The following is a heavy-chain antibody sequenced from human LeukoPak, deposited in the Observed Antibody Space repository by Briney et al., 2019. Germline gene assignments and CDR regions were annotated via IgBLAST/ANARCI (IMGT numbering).Heavy chain of an antibody. CDR2: ISGSGGST. D-gene: IGHD3-22*01. J-gene: IGHJ4*02. V-gene: IGHV3-23*01. Sequence: GGSLRLSCAASGFTFSSYAMSWVRQAPGKGLEWVSAISGSGGSTYYADSVKGRFTISRDNSKNTLYLQMNSLRAKDTAVYYCAKDFRSNYYDSSGLNDYWGQGTLVTVSS. CDR1: GFTFSSYA. CDR3: AKDFRSNYYDSSGLNDY.